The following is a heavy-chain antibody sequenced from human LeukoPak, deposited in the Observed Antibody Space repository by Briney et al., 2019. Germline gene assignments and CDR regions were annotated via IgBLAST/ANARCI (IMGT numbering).Heavy chain of an antibody. CDR1: GDSISTSNSY. CDR3: ANTDWFDP. J-gene: IGHJ5*02. CDR2: IYYSGST. Sequence: PSETLSLTCTVSGDSISTSNSYWGWIRQPPGKGLEWIGSIYYSGSTYYNPSLKSRVTISVDTSKNQFSLKLSSVTAADTAVYYCANTDWFDPWGQGTLVTVSS. V-gene: IGHV4-39*07.